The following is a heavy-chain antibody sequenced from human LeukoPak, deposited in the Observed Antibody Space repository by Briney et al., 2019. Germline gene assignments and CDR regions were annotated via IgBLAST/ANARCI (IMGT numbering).Heavy chain of an antibody. D-gene: IGHD3-10*01. V-gene: IGHV4-4*07. CDR2: IYTSGGT. J-gene: IGHJ6*03. CDR1: GGSISSYY. Sequence: SETLSLTCTVSGGSISSYYWSWIRQPAGKGLEWIGRIYTSGGTNYNPSLKSRVTMSVDTSKNQFSLKLSSVTAADTAVYYCARSGGSGSYYNNPLGEYYYYYYMDVWGKGTTVTISS. CDR3: ARSGGSGSYYNNPLGEYYYYYYMDV.